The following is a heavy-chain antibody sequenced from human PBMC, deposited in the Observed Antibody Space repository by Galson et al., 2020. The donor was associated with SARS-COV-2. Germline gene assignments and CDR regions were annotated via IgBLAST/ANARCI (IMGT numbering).Heavy chain of an antibody. CDR3: ARGRSATFYN. J-gene: IGHJ4*02. CDR2: IFYNGNT. V-gene: IGHV4-30-4*01. CDR1: GGSINSGDYY. D-gene: IGHD3-10*01. Sequence: SETLSLTCTVSGGSINSGDYYWTWIRQPPGKGLEWIGYIFYNGNTYYNPSLKTRVTLLRDTSKNQFSLSLSSVTAADTAVYFCARGRSATFYNWGQGTLVAVSS.